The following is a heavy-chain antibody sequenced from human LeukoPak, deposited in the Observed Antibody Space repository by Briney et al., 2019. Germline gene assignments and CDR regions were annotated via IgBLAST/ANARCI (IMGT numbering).Heavy chain of an antibody. CDR1: GFTFSSYW. D-gene: IGHD2-2*03. Sequence: PGGSLRLSCAASGFTFSSYWMSWARQAPGKGLEWVANIKQDGSEKYYVDSVKGRFTISRDNAKNSLYLQMNSLRAEDTAVYYCARDVGYCSSTSCYGDYFDYWGQGTLVTVSS. J-gene: IGHJ4*02. CDR2: IKQDGSEK. CDR3: ARDVGYCSSTSCYGDYFDY. V-gene: IGHV3-7*01.